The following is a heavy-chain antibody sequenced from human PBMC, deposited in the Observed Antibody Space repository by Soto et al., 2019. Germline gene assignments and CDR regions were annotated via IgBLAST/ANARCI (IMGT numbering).Heavy chain of an antibody. V-gene: IGHV3-20*01. CDR1: GFTFDDYG. J-gene: IGHJ6*03. Sequence: GGSLRLSCAASGFTFDDYGMSWVRQAPGKGLEWVSGINWNGGSTGYADSVKGRFTISRDNAKNSLYLQMNSLRAEDTALYHCARMGCSGGSCRTKRSYYYYMDVWGKGTTVTVSS. CDR2: INWNGGST. CDR3: ARMGCSGGSCRTKRSYYYYMDV. D-gene: IGHD2-15*01.